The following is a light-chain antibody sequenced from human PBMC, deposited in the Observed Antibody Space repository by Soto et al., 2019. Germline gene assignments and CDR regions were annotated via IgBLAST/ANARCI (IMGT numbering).Light chain of an antibody. J-gene: IGKJ1*01. CDR1: QSVSAGY. Sequence: EIVLTQSPGTLSLSPGERATLSCRASQSVSAGYFAWYQQKPGQAPRLLIYETSSRTTGTPGRFSGSGSGTDFTLTISRLEPEDFAVYYCHQYGSSPTTFGQGTKVDIK. CDR2: ETS. V-gene: IGKV3-20*01. CDR3: HQYGSSPTT.